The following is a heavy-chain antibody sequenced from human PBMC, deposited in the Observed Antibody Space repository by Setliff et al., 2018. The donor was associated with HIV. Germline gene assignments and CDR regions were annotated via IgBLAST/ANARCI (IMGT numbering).Heavy chain of an antibody. CDR2: IYDSGSP. V-gene: IGHV4-59*01. J-gene: IGHJ3*02. D-gene: IGHD3-22*01. CDR1: GGSTSNEY. Sequence: SETLSLTCAVSGGSTSNEYWSWIRQPPGKGLEWIGYIYDSGSPKYNPSLKSRVTISIDTSKSQISLKLTSVTAADTAMYHCARVYYFDSSGYYQRGDVFDIWGQGTMVTVSS. CDR3: ARVYYFDSSGYYQRGDVFDI.